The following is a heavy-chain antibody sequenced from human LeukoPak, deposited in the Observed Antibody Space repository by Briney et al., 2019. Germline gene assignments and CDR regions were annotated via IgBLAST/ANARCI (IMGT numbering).Heavy chain of an antibody. Sequence: ASVKVSCKASGYTFTSYYMHWVRQAPGQGLEGMGIINPSGGSTSYAQKFQGRVTMTRDMSTSTVYMELSSLRSEDTAVYYCARDPISGYYSDAFDIWGQGTMVTVSS. CDR1: GYTFTSYY. J-gene: IGHJ3*02. CDR2: INPSGGST. D-gene: IGHD3-22*01. V-gene: IGHV1-46*01. CDR3: ARDPISGYYSDAFDI.